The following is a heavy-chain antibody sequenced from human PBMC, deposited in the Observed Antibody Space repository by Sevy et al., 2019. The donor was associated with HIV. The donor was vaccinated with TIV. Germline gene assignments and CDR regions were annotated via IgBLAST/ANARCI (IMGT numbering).Heavy chain of an antibody. D-gene: IGHD6-13*01. CDR3: ARAPPAGSIDY. V-gene: IGHV4-30-2*01. Sequence: SETLSLTCAVSGGSISSGGYSWSWIRQPPGKGLEWIGYIYHSGSTYYNPSLKSRVTISVDRSKNQFSLKLSSVTAADTAVYYCARAPPAGSIDYWGQGTLVTVSS. CDR2: IYHSGST. CDR1: GGSISSGGYS. J-gene: IGHJ4*02.